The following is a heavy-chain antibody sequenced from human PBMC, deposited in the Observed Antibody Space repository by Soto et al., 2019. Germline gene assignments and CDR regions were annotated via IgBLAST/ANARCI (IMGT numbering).Heavy chain of an antibody. J-gene: IGHJ4*02. Sequence: EVQLLESGGGLVQPGGSLRLSCAASGFTFSSYAMRWVRQAPVKGLEWVSAISGSGGSTYYADSVKGRFTISRDNSKNTLYLQMNSLRAEYTAVYYCARGGSGSYYDYWGQGTLVTVSS. CDR2: ISGSGGST. V-gene: IGHV3-23*01. CDR1: GFTFSSYA. CDR3: ARGGSGSYYDY. D-gene: IGHD1-26*01.